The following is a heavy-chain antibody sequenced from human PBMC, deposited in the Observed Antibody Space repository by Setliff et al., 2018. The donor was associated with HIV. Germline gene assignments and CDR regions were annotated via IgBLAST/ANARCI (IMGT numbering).Heavy chain of an antibody. D-gene: IGHD3-3*01. Sequence: SETLSLTCAVYGGSFSGYYWSWIRQTPGKGLERIGEIDHSGGTKYNPSLKSRVTISLDTSKNQFPLKLSPVTAADTAVYYCARARFWSGYYTGDNYYYMDVWGKGTTVTVSS. V-gene: IGHV4-34*01. J-gene: IGHJ6*03. CDR3: ARARFWSGYYTGDNYYYMDV. CDR1: GGSFSGYY. CDR2: IDHSGGT.